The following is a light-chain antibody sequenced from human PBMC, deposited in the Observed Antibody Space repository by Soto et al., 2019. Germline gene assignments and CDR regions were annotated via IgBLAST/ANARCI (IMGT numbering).Light chain of an antibody. CDR3: SSYTSSSSLVV. CDR1: SSDVGGYKY. CDR2: EVS. V-gene: IGLV2-14*01. Sequence: QSVLTQPASVSGSPGQSVTISCTGTSSDVGGYKYVSWYQQHPVKAPKLMIYEVSNRPSGVSTRFSGSKSGNTASLTISGLQAEDEADYYCSSYTSSSSLVVFGGGTKLTVL. J-gene: IGLJ2*01.